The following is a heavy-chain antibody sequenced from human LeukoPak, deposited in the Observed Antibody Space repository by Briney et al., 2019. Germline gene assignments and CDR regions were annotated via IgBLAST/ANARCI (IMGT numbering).Heavy chain of an antibody. CDR1: GGSFSGYY. V-gene: IGHV4-34*01. Sequence: PSETLSLTCAVYGGSFSGYYWSWIRQPPGKGREWIGEINHSGSTNYNPSLKSRVTISVDTSKNQFSLKLSSVTAADTAVYYCARQAPRVTTGTFDYWGQGTLVTVSS. CDR2: INHSGST. J-gene: IGHJ4*02. D-gene: IGHD1-14*01. CDR3: ARQAPRVTTGTFDY.